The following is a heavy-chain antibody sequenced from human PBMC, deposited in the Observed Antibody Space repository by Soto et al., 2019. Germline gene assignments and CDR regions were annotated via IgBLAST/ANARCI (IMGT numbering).Heavy chain of an antibody. V-gene: IGHV3-48*01. Sequence: GGSLRLSCAASGFTISSYSMNWVRQAQGKGLEWVSYISSSSSTIYYADSVKGRFTISRDNAKNSLYLQMNSLRAEDTAVYYCVTRYSSSSATMDVWGKGTTVTFSS. CDR2: ISSSSSTI. CDR3: VTRYSSSSATMDV. CDR1: GFTISSYS. J-gene: IGHJ6*04. D-gene: IGHD6-6*01.